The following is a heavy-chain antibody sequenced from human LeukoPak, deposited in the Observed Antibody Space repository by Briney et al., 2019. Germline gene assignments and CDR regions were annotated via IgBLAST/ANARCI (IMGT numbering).Heavy chain of an antibody. V-gene: IGHV1-69*05. Sequence: ASMKVSCKASGGTFSSDAFSWVRQAPGQRLEWMGGIIPMFDTANYAQKFQGRVTITTDESTSTAYMELSSLRYEDTAVYYWVRDRLDSYGEYHWFDRWGQGTLVTVSS. CDR2: IIPMFDTA. CDR1: GGTFSSDA. CDR3: VRDRLDSYGEYHWFDR. J-gene: IGHJ5*02. D-gene: IGHD5-18*01.